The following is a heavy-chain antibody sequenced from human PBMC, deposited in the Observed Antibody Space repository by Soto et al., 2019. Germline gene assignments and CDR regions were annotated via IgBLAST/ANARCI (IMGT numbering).Heavy chain of an antibody. CDR1: GYTFTSYD. Sequence: QVQLVQSGAEVKKPGAAVKVSCKASGYTFTSYDINWVRQAAGQGLEWMGWMNPNSGNLGYAQKFQGRLTMTRDTSISTAYMELNSLRSEDTAVYYCARGFSGYYALGDDWGQGTLITVSS. CDR3: ARGFSGYYALGDD. V-gene: IGHV1-8*01. CDR2: MNPNSGNL. D-gene: IGHD3-22*01. J-gene: IGHJ4*02.